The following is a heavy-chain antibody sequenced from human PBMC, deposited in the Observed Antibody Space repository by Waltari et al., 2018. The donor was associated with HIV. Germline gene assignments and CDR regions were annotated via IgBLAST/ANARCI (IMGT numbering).Heavy chain of an antibody. Sequence: EVQLLESGGGLVQPGGSLRLSCAASGFTFSSYGMSWVRQAPGKGLEWVSGIAIGGNTYYADSVKGRFTISRDNSKNTLYLQMNSLRAEDTAIYYCARPVFGVACVDYWGQGTLVTVSS. J-gene: IGHJ4*02. CDR3: ARPVFGVACVDY. CDR1: GFTFSSYG. CDR2: IAIGGNT. V-gene: IGHV3-23*01. D-gene: IGHD3-3*01.